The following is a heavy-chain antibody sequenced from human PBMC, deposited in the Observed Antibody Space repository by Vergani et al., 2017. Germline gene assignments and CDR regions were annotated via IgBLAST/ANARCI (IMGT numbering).Heavy chain of an antibody. D-gene: IGHD3-22*01. Sequence: EVQLVESGGGLVKPGGSLRLSCAASGFTFSSYSMNWVRQAPGKGLEWVSSISSSSSYIYYADSVKGRFTISRDNAKNSLYLQMNSLRAEDTAVYYCASTKTEFTYYYDSSGYYFEPYFDYWGQGTLVTVSS. CDR2: ISSSSSYI. CDR3: ASTKTEFTYYYDSSGYYFEPYFDY. CDR1: GFTFSSYS. J-gene: IGHJ4*02. V-gene: IGHV3-21*01.